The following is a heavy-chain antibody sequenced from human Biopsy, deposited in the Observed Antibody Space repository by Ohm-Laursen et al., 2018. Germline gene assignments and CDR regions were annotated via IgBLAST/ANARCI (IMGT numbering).Heavy chain of an antibody. CDR1: GESFNGYY. CDR2: INHSGRT. Sequence: GTLSLTCAVYGESFNGYYWSWIRQTPGKGLEWIGEINHSGRTNYNPSLKSRVTISVDASKNQFSLKVRSVTAADTAVYYCASQASSGYPLNFWGQGSLVTVSS. V-gene: IGHV4-34*01. D-gene: IGHD3-22*01. CDR3: ASQASSGYPLNF. J-gene: IGHJ4*02.